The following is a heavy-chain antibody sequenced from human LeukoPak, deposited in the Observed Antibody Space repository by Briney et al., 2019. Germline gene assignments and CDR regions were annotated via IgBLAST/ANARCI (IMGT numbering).Heavy chain of an antibody. V-gene: IGHV1-69*05. CDR2: IIPIFGTA. Sequence: SVKVSCKASGGTFSSYAISWVRQAPGQGLEWMRGIIPIFGTANYAQKLQGRVTMTTDTSTSTAYMELRSLRSDDTAVYYCARVYYYDSSGYGYYFDYWGQGTLVTVSS. D-gene: IGHD3-22*01. CDR3: ARVYYYDSSGYGYYFDY. CDR1: GGTFSSYA. J-gene: IGHJ4*02.